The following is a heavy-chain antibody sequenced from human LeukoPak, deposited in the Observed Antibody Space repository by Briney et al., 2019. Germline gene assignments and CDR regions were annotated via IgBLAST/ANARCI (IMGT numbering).Heavy chain of an antibody. V-gene: IGHV4-59*01. Sequence: KPSGTLSLTCTVSGGSISSYYWSWIRQPPGKGLEWIGYIYYSGSTNYNPSLKSRVTISVDTSKNQFSLKLSSVTAADTAVYCCASLYYDTPSAWYFDLWGRGTLVTVSS. CDR1: GGSISSYY. J-gene: IGHJ2*01. CDR3: ASLYYDTPSAWYFDL. D-gene: IGHD3-22*01. CDR2: IYYSGST.